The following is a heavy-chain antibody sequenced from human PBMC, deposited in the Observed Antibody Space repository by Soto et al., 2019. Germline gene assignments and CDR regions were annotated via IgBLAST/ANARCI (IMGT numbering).Heavy chain of an antibody. CDR1: GFTFSSYA. CDR3: VRGDGDYYDGTASQGRH. V-gene: IGHV3-23*01. Sequence: GGSLRLSCAASGFTFSSYAMSWVRQAPGKGLERVSAISGSGGSTFYADSVKGRFTISRDNSKNTLYLQMNSLRAEDTAVYYCVRGDGDYYDGTASQGRHWGQRTPVPVSS. D-gene: IGHD3-22*01. CDR2: ISGSGGST. J-gene: IGHJ1*01.